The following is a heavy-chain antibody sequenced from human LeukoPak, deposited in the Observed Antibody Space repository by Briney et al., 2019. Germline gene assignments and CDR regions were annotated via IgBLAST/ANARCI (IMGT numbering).Heavy chain of an antibody. CDR2: IYTSGST. V-gene: IGHV4-38-2*02. CDR3: GRQVGQNNWFDP. Sequence: SETLSLTCTVSGYSISSGYYWGWIRQPPGKGLEWIGYIYTSGSTNYNPSLKSRVTISVDTSKNQFSLKLSSVTAADTAVYYCGRQVGQNNWFDPWGQGTLVTVSS. J-gene: IGHJ5*02. CDR1: GYSISSGYY. D-gene: IGHD1-26*01.